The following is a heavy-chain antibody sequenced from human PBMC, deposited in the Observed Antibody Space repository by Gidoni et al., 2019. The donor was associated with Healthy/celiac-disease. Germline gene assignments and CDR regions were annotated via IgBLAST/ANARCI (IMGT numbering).Heavy chain of an antibody. V-gene: IGHV3-30*18. CDR2: ISYDGSNK. D-gene: IGHD2-15*01. CDR1: GFTFSSYG. J-gene: IGHJ6*03. CDR3: AKDQGGRRDLYYYYYMDV. Sequence: QVQLVESGGGVVQPGRSLRLSCAASGFTFSSYGMHWVRQAPGKGLEWVAVISYDGSNKYYADSVKGRFTISRDNSKNTLYLQMNSLRAEDTAVYYCAKDQGGRRDLYYYYYMDVWGKGTTVTVSS.